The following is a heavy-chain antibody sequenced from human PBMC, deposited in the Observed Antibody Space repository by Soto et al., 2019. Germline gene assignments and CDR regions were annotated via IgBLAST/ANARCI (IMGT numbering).Heavy chain of an antibody. Sequence: EVQLVESGGGLVQPGGSLRLSCAASGFTFSSYSMNWVRQAPGKGLEWVSYISSSSSTIYYADSVKGQFTISRDNAKNSLYLQMNSLRAEDTAVYYCARDDRPFIYSAHPDYWGQGTLVTVSS. CDR1: GFTFSSYS. CDR3: ARDDRPFIYSAHPDY. CDR2: ISSSSSTI. J-gene: IGHJ4*02. V-gene: IGHV3-48*01. D-gene: IGHD6-6*01.